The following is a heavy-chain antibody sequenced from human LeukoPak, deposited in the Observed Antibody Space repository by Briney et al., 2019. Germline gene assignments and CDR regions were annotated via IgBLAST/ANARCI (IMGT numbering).Heavy chain of an antibody. J-gene: IGHJ4*02. CDR1: GFTFTNYW. V-gene: IGHV3-74*01. Sequence: PGGSLRLSCAASGFTFTNYWMHWVRQAPGKGLVWVSRVNSDGSSTSYADSVKGRFTIFRDNAKNTLYLQMSSLRVEDKAVVYLGAGPADHSYYNYWGQGTLVTVSS. CDR2: VNSDGSST. D-gene: IGHD3-10*01. CDR3: GAGPADHSYYNY.